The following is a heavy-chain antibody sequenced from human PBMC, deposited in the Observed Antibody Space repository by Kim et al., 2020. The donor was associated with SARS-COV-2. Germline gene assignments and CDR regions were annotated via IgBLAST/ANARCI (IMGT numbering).Heavy chain of an antibody. Sequence: GGSLRLSCAASGFTVSSNYMSWVRQAPGKGLEWVSVIYSGGSTYYADSVKGRFTISRDNSKNTLYLQMNSLRAEDTAVYYCARNPDPYAFDIWGQGTMVTVSS. CDR1: GFTVSSNY. V-gene: IGHV3-53*01. J-gene: IGHJ3*02. CDR3: ARNPDPYAFDI. CDR2: IYSGGST.